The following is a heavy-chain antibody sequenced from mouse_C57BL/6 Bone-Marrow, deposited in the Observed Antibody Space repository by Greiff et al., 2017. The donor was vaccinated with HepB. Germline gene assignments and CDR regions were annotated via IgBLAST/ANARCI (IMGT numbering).Heavy chain of an antibody. D-gene: IGHD2-5*01. CDR3: ARRIGYSNYVYAMDY. J-gene: IGHJ4*01. Sequence: EVKLMESGGGLVQPGGSLKLSCAASGFTFSDYYMYWVRQTPEKRLEWVAYISNGGGSTYYPDTVKGRFTISRDNAKNTLYLQMSRLKSEDTAMYYCARRIGYSNYVYAMDYWGQGTSVTVSS. CDR1: GFTFSDYY. V-gene: IGHV5-12*01. CDR2: ISNGGGST.